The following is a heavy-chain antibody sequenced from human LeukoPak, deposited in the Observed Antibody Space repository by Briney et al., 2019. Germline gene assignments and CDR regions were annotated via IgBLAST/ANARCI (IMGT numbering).Heavy chain of an antibody. CDR3: ARDLYGDYPYYYYYGMDV. Sequence: SETLSLTCTVSGGSISSYYWSWIRQPPGKGLEWIGYIYYSGSTNYNPSLKSRVTISVDTSKNQFSLKLSSVTAADTAVYYCARDLYGDYPYYYYYGMDVWGQGTTVTVSS. V-gene: IGHV4-59*01. J-gene: IGHJ6*02. CDR1: GGSISSYY. CDR2: IYYSGST. D-gene: IGHD4-17*01.